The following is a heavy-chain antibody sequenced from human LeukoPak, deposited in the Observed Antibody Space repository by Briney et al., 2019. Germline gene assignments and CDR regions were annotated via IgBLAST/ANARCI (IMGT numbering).Heavy chain of an antibody. J-gene: IGHJ5*02. D-gene: IGHD6-19*01. CDR3: TRIQWLGEYNWFDP. V-gene: IGHV3-73*01. Sequence: GGSLKLSCAASGFTFSGSAMHWARQASGKGLEWVGRIRSKANFYATAYAASVKGRFTISRDDSKNTAYLQMNSLKTEDTAVYYCTRIQWLGEYNWFDPWGQGTLVTVSS. CDR2: IRSKANFYAT. CDR1: GFTFSGSA.